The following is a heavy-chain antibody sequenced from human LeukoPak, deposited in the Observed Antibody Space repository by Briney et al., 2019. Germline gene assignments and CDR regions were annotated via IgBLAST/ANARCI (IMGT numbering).Heavy chain of an antibody. D-gene: IGHD5/OR15-5a*01. Sequence: GGSLRLSCAASDFSFITYAMSWVRQAPGKGLEWVSVLYSGATTYYADSVKGRFTISRDNSKNTLYLQMNSLRAEDAAVYYCARVLRGAHDYWGQGILVTVSS. V-gene: IGHV3-53*01. CDR1: DFSFITYA. CDR2: LYSGATT. J-gene: IGHJ4*02. CDR3: ARVLRGAHDY.